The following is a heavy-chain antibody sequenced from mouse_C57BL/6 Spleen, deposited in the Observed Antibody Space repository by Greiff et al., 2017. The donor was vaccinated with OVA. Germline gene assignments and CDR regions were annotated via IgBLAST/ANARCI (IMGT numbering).Heavy chain of an antibody. CDR3: ACYTTVVATNAIDY. D-gene: IGHD1-1*01. Sequence: QVQLQQSGAELARPGASVKMSCKASGYTFTSYGISWVKQRTGQGLEWIGEINPKSGNTYYNEKFKGKATLTADKSSSTAYMALRSLTYADSAVYCCACYTTVVATNAIDYWGQGTSVTVSS. CDR1: GYTFTSYG. J-gene: IGHJ4*01. V-gene: IGHV1-81*01. CDR2: INPKSGNT.